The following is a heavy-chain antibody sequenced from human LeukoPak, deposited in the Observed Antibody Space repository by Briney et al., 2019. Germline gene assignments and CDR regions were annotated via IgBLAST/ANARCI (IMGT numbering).Heavy chain of an antibody. D-gene: IGHD1-1*01. CDR3: ARRLGTGTTSGY. Sequence: ASVKVSCKASGYTFTSYYMHWVRQAPGQGLERMGWINPNSGGTNYAQNFQGTVTMTRDTSTSTAYMELSSLRSDDTAVYYCARRLGTGTTSGYWGQGTLVTVSS. V-gene: IGHV1-2*02. J-gene: IGHJ4*02. CDR2: INPNSGGT. CDR1: GYTFTSYY.